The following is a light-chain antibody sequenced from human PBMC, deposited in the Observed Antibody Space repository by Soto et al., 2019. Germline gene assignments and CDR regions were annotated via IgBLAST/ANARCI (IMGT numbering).Light chain of an antibody. J-gene: IGKJ2*01. CDR2: WAS. CDR3: QQYESTPPT. CDR1: QSVLYSSNTKNY. Sequence: DIVMTQSPDSLAVSLGERATINCKSSQSVLYSSNTKNYLAWYQQRPGQPPKLLIYWASTRESGVPDRFSSSGSGKDFTLTITSLQAEYVAVYYCQQYESTPPTFGQGTKLEIK. V-gene: IGKV4-1*01.